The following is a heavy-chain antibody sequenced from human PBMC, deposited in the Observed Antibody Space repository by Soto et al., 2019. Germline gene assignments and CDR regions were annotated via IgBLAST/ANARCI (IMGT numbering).Heavy chain of an antibody. J-gene: IGHJ3*02. CDR1: GYTFTGYY. Sequence: GASVKVSCKAAGYTFTGYYMHWGRQAPGQGLEGMGWINPNSGGTNYAQKFQGWVTMTRDTYISTAYMGLSRLRSDDTAVYYCARGAKGGYVSSGDYGERDAFDIWGQGTMVTVSS. CDR2: INPNSGGT. V-gene: IGHV1-2*04. D-gene: IGHD3-22*01. CDR3: ARGAKGGYVSSGDYGERDAFDI.